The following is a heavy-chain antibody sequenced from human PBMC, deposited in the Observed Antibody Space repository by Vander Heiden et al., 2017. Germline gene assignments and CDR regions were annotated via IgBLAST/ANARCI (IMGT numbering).Heavy chain of an antibody. CDR2: INPNSGGT. Sequence: QVQLVQSGAEVKKPGASVKVSCKASGYTFTGYYMHWVRQAPGQGREWMGWINPNSGGTNYAQKFQGRVTMTRDTSISTAYMELSRLRSDDTAVYYCARDPSRSVEVPAAMGQGYWGQGTLVTVSS. J-gene: IGHJ4*02. CDR3: ARDPSRSVEVPAAMGQGY. V-gene: IGHV1-2*02. CDR1: GYTFTGYY. D-gene: IGHD2-2*01.